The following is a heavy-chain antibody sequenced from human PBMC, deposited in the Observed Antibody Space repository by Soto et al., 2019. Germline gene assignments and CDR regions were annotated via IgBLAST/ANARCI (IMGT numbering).Heavy chain of an antibody. CDR1: GGSISSYY. CDR2: IYYSGST. Sequence: SETLSLTCTVSGGSISSYYWSWIRQPPGKGLERIGYIYYSGSTNYNPSLKSRVTISVDTSKNQFSLKLSSVTAADTAVYYCAREVVAGTVDYWGQGTLVTVSS. V-gene: IGHV4-59*01. D-gene: IGHD6-19*01. CDR3: AREVVAGTVDY. J-gene: IGHJ4*02.